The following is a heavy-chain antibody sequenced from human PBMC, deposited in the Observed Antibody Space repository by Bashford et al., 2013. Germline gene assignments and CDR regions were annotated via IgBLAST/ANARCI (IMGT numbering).Heavy chain of an antibody. D-gene: IGHD1-26*01. V-gene: IGHV1-2*02. CDR3: ARDGPVVGVWNAFDV. Sequence: ASVKVSCRASGYTFIDYFIHWVRQAPGQGLEWMGWVNPNSGATKYAEMFQGRVTMTRDTSISTAYMELSSLRSDDTAVYFCARDGPVVGVWNAFDVWGQGTVVTVSS. CDR1: GYTFIDYF. CDR2: VNPNSGAT. J-gene: IGHJ3*01.